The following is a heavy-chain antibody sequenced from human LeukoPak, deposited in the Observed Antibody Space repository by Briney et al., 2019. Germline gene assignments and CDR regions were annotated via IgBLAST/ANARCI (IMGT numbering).Heavy chain of an antibody. V-gene: IGHV3-7*03. CDR3: ARPPFHCDGTSCYVGWIDY. D-gene: IGHD2-2*01. Sequence: GGSLRLSCAASGFTFSSSLMTWVRQAPGKGLEWVANIKPDGNEKFYVHSVKGRFTIARDNTKNTLYLKMNSLRAEDTAVYYCARPPFHCDGTSCYVGWIDYWGQGTLVTVSS. CDR2: IKPDGNEK. J-gene: IGHJ4*02. CDR1: GFTFSSSL.